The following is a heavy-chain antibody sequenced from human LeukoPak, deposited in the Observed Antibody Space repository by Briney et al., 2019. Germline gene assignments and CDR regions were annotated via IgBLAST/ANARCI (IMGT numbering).Heavy chain of an antibody. Sequence: PSETLSLTCTVSGGSISSGSYYWSWIRQPPGKGLEWIGYVDYSGRTKYSPSLKSRVTISVDTSKYQFSLELSSVTAADTAVYYCATNIPTPTTSPPLGYWGQGTLVTVSS. CDR3: ATNIPTPTTSPPLGY. V-gene: IGHV4-61*01. D-gene: IGHD1-26*01. J-gene: IGHJ4*02. CDR2: VDYSGRT. CDR1: GGSISSGSYY.